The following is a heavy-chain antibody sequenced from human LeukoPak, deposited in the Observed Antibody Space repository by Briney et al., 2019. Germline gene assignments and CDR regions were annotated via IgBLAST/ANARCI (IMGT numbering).Heavy chain of an antibody. CDR1: GFTFSSYG. Sequence: PGGSLRLSCAASGFTFSSYGMHWVRQAPGKGLEWVAVILSDGSKEFYTDSVKGRFTISRDNSKNTLYLQMNSLRAEDTAVYYCAKGRPATIVGATVFDYWGQGTLVTVSS. D-gene: IGHD1-26*01. CDR3: AKGRPATIVGATVFDY. V-gene: IGHV3-30*02. CDR2: ILSDGSKE. J-gene: IGHJ4*02.